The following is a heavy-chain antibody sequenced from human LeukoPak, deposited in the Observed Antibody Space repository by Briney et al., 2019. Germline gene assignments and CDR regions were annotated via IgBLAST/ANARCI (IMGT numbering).Heavy chain of an antibody. Sequence: GGSLRLSCAASGFTFDDYAMHWVRPAPGEGLEWVSGISWNSGSIGYADSVKGRFTISRDNAKNSLYLQMNSLRAEDTALYYCAKALYGSGSYWSPFDYWGQGTLVTVSS. V-gene: IGHV3-9*01. D-gene: IGHD3-10*01. CDR1: GFTFDDYA. CDR2: ISWNSGSI. J-gene: IGHJ4*02. CDR3: AKALYGSGSYWSPFDY.